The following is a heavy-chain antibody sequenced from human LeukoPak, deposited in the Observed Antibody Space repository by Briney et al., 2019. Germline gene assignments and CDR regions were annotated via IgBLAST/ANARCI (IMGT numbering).Heavy chain of an antibody. CDR1: GLTFSDYA. V-gene: IGHV3-23*01. D-gene: IGHD2-2*01. CDR2: ISGGGDST. CDR3: AKLGCTGTICYANY. J-gene: IGHJ4*02. Sequence: GGSLRLTCAASGLTFSDYAMTWVRQIPGKGLEWVSVISGGGDSTDYADSMKGRFIISRDNSKNTLYLQMNSLRAEDTALYYCAKLGCTGTICYANYWGQGTLVTVSS.